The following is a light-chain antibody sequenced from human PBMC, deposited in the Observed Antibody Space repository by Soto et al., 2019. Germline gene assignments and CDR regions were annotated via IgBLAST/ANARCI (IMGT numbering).Light chain of an antibody. CDR1: SSDVGGYNY. CDR2: DVS. J-gene: IGLJ2*01. V-gene: IGLV2-14*03. Sequence: QSALTQPASVSGSPGQSITISCTGTSSDVGGYNYVSWYQHHPGKAPKLMIYDVSNRPSGVSNRFSGSKSGNTASLTISGLQAEDEADYYCSSCTSSTTLYVVFGGGTKLTVL. CDR3: SSCTSSTTLYVV.